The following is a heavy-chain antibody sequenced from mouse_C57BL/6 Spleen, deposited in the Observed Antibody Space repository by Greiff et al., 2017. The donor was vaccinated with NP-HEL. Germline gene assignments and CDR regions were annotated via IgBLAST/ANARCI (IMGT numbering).Heavy chain of an antibody. CDR3: ARVRQLYRAMDY. Sequence: VQLKQSGPGLVKPSQSLSLTCSVTGYSITSGYYWNWIRQFPGNKLEWMGYISYDGSNNYNPSLKNRISITRYTSKNQFFLKLNSVTTEDTATYSCARVRQLYRAMDYWGQGTSVTVSS. CDR2: ISYDGSN. J-gene: IGHJ4*01. V-gene: IGHV3-6*01. D-gene: IGHD6-1*01. CDR1: GYSITSGYY.